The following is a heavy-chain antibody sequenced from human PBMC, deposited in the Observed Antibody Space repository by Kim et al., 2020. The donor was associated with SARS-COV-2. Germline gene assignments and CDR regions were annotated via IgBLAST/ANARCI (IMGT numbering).Heavy chain of an antibody. Sequence: ASVKVSCKASGYTFTSYAMLWVRQAPGQRLEWMGWINAGNGNTKYSQKFQGRVTITRDTSASTAYMELSSLRSEDTAVYYCVRGYPLWFGEFGYWGQGTLVTVSS. D-gene: IGHD3-10*01. CDR2: INAGNGNT. CDR3: VRGYPLWFGEFGY. J-gene: IGHJ4*02. V-gene: IGHV1-3*01. CDR1: GYTFTSYA.